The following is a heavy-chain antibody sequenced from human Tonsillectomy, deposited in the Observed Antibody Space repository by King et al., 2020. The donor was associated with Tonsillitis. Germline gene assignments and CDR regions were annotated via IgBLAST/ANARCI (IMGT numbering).Heavy chain of an antibody. Sequence: VQLVQSGGGLVQPGRSLRLSCAASGFTFDDYAMHWVRQAPGKGLEWVSGISWNSGSIGYADSVKGRFTISRDNANNSLYLQMNSLRAEDTALYYCAIDMRADYYDSSGYYSDAFDIWGQGTMVTVSS. CDR2: ISWNSGSI. V-gene: IGHV3-9*01. D-gene: IGHD3-22*01. CDR1: GFTFDDYA. J-gene: IGHJ3*02. CDR3: AIDMRADYYDSSGYYSDAFDI.